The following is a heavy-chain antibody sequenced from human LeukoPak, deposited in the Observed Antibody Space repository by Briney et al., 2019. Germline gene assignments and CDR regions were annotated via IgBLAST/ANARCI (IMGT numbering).Heavy chain of an antibody. D-gene: IGHD2/OR15-2a*01. Sequence: KTSETLSLTCAVSGGSISSGGYSWSWIRQPPGKGLEWIGYIYHSGSTYYNPSLKSRVTISVDRSKNQFSLKLSSVTAADTAVYYCARDSHRQIGNDAFDIWGQGTMVTVSS. V-gene: IGHV4-30-2*01. CDR2: IYHSGST. CDR1: GGSISSGGYS. J-gene: IGHJ3*02. CDR3: ARDSHRQIGNDAFDI.